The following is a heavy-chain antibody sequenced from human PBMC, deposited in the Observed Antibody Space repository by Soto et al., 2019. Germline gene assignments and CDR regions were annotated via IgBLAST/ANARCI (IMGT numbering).Heavy chain of an antibody. CDR3: ARGTSGSYYTPFWFDP. D-gene: IGHD3-10*01. CDR1: GGTFSSYA. J-gene: IGHJ5*02. CDR2: IIPIFGTA. Sequence: EASVKVSCKASGGTFSSYAISWVRQAPGQGLEWMGGIIPIFGTANYAQKFQGRVTITADESTSTAYMELSSLRSEDTAVYYCARGTSGSYYTPFWFDPWGQGTLVTVSS. V-gene: IGHV1-69*13.